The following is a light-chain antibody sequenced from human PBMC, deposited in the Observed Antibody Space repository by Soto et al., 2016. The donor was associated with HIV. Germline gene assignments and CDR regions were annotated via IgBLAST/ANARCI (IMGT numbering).Light chain of an antibody. CDR1: TLPDHY. V-gene: IGLV3-25*03. Sequence: SYELTQPPSVSVSPGQAAIITCSGETLPDHYGYWYQQKPGQAPVVVIYKDNERPSGIPERFSGSRSGTTITLTISGVQAEDEADYYCQSADTSGTYVFGTGTKVTVL. CDR3: QSADTSGTYV. CDR2: KDN. J-gene: IGLJ1*01.